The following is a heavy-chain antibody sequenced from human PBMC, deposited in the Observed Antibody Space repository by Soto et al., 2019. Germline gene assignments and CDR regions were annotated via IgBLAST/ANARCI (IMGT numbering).Heavy chain of an antibody. Sequence: GGSLRLSCVASGFTFENYAMSWVRQAPGKGLEWVSAISGSGGTTYYSDSVKGRFTISRDNSKNTVYLQMNDLRVEDAAEYFCAKDSWAIFGVPAGDYYAMDVSGQRTTVTVYS. CDR1: GFTFENYA. D-gene: IGHD3-3*01. V-gene: IGHV3-23*01. CDR2: ISGSGGTT. CDR3: AKDSWAIFGVPAGDYYAMDV. J-gene: IGHJ6*02.